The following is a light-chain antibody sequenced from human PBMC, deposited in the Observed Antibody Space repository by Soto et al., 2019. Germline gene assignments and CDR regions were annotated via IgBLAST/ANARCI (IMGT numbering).Light chain of an antibody. Sequence: EIVLTQSPGTLSLSPGERATLSCRASQSVSSSYLAWYQQKPGQAPRLLIYGASSRATGIPGRFSGSGSGTDFTLIISSLEPEDFAVYYCQQYGSSPRTFGQGTQVEIK. CDR1: QSVSSSY. J-gene: IGKJ1*01. V-gene: IGKV3-20*01. CDR2: GAS. CDR3: QQYGSSPRT.